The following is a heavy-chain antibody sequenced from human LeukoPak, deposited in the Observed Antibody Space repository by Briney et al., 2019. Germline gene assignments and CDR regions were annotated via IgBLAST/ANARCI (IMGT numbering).Heavy chain of an antibody. V-gene: IGHV4-30-2*01. CDR3: ARRGLFNAFEI. D-gene: IGHD2/OR15-2a*01. CDR2: IYHSGST. J-gene: IGHJ3*02. CDR1: GGSISSGGYY. Sequence: PSQTLSLTCTVSGGSISSGGYYWSWIRQPPGKGLEWIGYIYHSGSTYYNPSLKSRVTISVDRSKNQFSLKLSSVTAADTAVYYCARRGLFNAFEIWGQGTMVTVSS.